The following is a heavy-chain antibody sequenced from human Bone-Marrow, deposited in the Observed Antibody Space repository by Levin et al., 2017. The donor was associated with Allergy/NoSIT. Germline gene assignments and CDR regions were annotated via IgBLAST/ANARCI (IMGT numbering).Heavy chain of an antibody. Sequence: GGSLRLSCKASGYTFPGYYIHWVRQAPGQGLEWMGWINANSGGTISAQKFQGRVTMTRDTSISTSYMEVSRLRTDDTAFYYCAMAATGSTRDWFDPWGQGTLVTVTS. CDR3: AMAATGSTRDWFDP. D-gene: IGHD6-25*01. CDR2: INANSGGT. CDR1: GYTFPGYY. V-gene: IGHV1-2*02. J-gene: IGHJ5*02.